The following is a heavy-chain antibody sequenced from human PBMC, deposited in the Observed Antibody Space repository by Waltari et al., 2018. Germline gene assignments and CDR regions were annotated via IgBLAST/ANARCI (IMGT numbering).Heavy chain of an antibody. CDR1: GGSISSGSYY. Sequence: QVQLQESGPGLVKPSQTLSLTCTVSGGSISSGSYYWSWIRQPAVKGLEWIGRIYTSGSTNYHPSLQSRVTISVDTSKNQFSLKLSSVTAADTAVYYCARGASSSWNYYYYYGMDVWGQGTTVTVSS. CDR3: ARGASSSWNYYYYYGMDV. V-gene: IGHV4-61*02. D-gene: IGHD6-13*01. J-gene: IGHJ6*02. CDR2: IYTSGST.